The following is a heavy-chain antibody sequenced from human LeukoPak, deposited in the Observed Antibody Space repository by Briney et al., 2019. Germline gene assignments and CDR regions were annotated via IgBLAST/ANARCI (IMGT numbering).Heavy chain of an antibody. V-gene: IGHV4-34*01. D-gene: IGHD3-10*01. Sequence: PSETLSLTCAVYGRSFSGHYWTWIRQPPGKGLEWIGEIDHTGRSTYNPSLTSRVTISKDSSKNQFSLSLGSVIAADTAVYFCARGENSGSYFSYFDSWAQGTPVTVSS. CDR2: IDHTGRS. J-gene: IGHJ5*01. CDR3: ARGENSGSYFSYFDS. CDR1: GRSFSGHY.